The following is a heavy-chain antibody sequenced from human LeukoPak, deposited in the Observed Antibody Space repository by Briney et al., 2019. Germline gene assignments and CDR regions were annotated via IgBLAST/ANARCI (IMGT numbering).Heavy chain of an antibody. Sequence: GGSLRLSCATSGFIFSTYALSWVRQAPGKGLEWASSISGSGGSTYHAGSVKGRFTISRDSSKNTLYLQMNSLRAEDTAIYYCAGVIRAAPGKGYFDYWGQGTLVTVSS. V-gene: IGHV3-23*01. D-gene: IGHD6-13*01. CDR1: GFIFSTYA. J-gene: IGHJ4*02. CDR3: AGVIRAAPGKGYFDY. CDR2: ISGSGGST.